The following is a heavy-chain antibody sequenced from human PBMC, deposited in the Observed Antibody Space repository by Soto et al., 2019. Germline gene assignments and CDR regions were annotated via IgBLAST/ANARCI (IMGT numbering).Heavy chain of an antibody. Sequence: SETLSLTCTVSGGSISSGGYYWSWIRQHPGKGLEWIGYIYYSGSTYYNPSLKSRVTISVDTSKNQFSLKLSSVTAADTAVYYCARDPPEDYEVRLWGQGTLVTVSS. CDR2: IYYSGST. CDR1: GGSISSGGYY. V-gene: IGHV4-31*03. CDR3: ARDPPEDYEVRL. D-gene: IGHD4-17*01. J-gene: IGHJ4*02.